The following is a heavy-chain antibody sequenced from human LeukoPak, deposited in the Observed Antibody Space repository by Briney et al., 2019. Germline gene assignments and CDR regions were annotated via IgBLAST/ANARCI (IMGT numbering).Heavy chain of an antibody. CDR2: ISGSGNTI. Sequence: PGGSLRLSCTASGFTFSKYNMNWVRQAPGKGLEWISYISGSGNTIYYADSVKGRFTISRDNAKNSLYLQMNSLRAEDTAVYYCARTNDYGDYWWFDPWGQGTLVTVSS. CDR3: ARTNDYGDYWWFDP. D-gene: IGHD4-17*01. J-gene: IGHJ5*02. CDR1: GFTFSKYN. V-gene: IGHV3-48*01.